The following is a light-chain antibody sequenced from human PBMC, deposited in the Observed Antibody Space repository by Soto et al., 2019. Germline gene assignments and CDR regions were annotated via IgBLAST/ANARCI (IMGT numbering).Light chain of an antibody. Sequence: EIVMTQSPAPLSVSPGERATPSCTASQSFNSKLAWYQQKPGQSPRLLIYGASTRATGIPARFSGGGSGTVSTLTISSLDPEYVAVYYCQQRSNWPTLGQGTRLEIK. CDR1: QSFNSK. V-gene: IGKV3-11*01. J-gene: IGKJ5*01. CDR3: QQRSNWPT. CDR2: GAS.